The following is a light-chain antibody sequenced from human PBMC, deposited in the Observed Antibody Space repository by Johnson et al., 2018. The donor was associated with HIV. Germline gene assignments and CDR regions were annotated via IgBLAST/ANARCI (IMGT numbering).Light chain of an antibody. CDR2: DNN. V-gene: IGLV1-51*01. CDR1: SSNIGNNY. CDR3: GTWDSSLSAGYV. Sequence: HSVLTQPPSVSAAPGQKVTISCSGSSSNIGNNYVSWYQQLPGTAPKLLIYDNNKRPSGIPDRFSGSKSGTSATLGITGLQTGDEADYYCGTWDSSLSAGYVLGTGTKVPVL. J-gene: IGLJ1*01.